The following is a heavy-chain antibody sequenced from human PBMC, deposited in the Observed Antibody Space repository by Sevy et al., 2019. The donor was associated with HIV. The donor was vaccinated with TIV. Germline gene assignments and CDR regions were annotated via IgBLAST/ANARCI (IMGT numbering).Heavy chain of an antibody. CDR2: ISYDEAHK. CDR3: AKDYSAGITMVRGAYRARGDYFDY. D-gene: IGHD3-10*01. V-gene: IGHV3-30*18. Sequence: GGSLRLSCVTSGFTFRTSGMHWVRQSPGKGLEWVAVISYDEAHKNYADSVKGRFSISKDNSKNTLYLQMSSLRTEDTAVNYRAKDYSAGITMVRGAYRARGDYFDYWGQGTQVTVSS. J-gene: IGHJ4*02. CDR1: GFTFRTSG.